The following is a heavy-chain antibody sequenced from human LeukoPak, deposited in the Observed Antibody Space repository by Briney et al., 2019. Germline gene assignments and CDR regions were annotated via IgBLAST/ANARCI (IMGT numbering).Heavy chain of an antibody. D-gene: IGHD1-14*01. V-gene: IGHV3-66*02. Sequence: GGSLRLSCAASGFTVSRNYMSWVSQAPGKGLEWVSVIYRGGSTYYAGSVKGRFTISRDNSKNTLYLQMNSLRAEDTAVYYCARDRRTGRRIGYYYYMDVWGKGTTVTVSS. CDR3: ARDRRTGRRIGYYYYMDV. CDR2: IYRGGST. J-gene: IGHJ6*03. CDR1: GFTVSRNY.